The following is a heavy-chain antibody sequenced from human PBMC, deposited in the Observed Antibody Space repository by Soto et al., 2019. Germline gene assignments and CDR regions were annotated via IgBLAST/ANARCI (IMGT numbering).Heavy chain of an antibody. D-gene: IGHD6-19*01. V-gene: IGHV3-66*01. Sequence: GGSLRLSCAASGFSVSSNYMSWVRQAPGKGLEWVSVIYSGGSTYYADSVKGRFTISRDNSKNTLYLQMNSLRAEDTAVYYCARDNGALIAVTWGQGTQVTVSS. CDR2: IYSGGST. CDR3: ARDNGALIAVT. J-gene: IGHJ4*02. CDR1: GFSVSSNY.